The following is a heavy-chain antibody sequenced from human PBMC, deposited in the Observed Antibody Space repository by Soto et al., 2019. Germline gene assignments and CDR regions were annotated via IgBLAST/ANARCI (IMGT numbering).Heavy chain of an antibody. CDR2: VYYRGSI. Sequence: LSLTCTVSGDSISSPDYYWSWIRQAPGKGLELIGYVYYRGSIYYTPSFESRVSISIDTSKNQFSLRLTSVTAADSAVYFCARVTFTPNWFDSWGQGILVTVSS. J-gene: IGHJ5*01. CDR3: ARVTFTPNWFDS. CDR1: GDSISSPDYY. V-gene: IGHV4-30-4*01. D-gene: IGHD3-16*01.